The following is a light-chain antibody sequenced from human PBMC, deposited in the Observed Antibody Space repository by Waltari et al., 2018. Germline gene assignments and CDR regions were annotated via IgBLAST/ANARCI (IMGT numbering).Light chain of an antibody. V-gene: IGKV3-15*01. J-gene: IGKJ1*01. Sequence: ETVMTQSPATLSVSPGERATLSCRTSQTISSNLAWYQQKPDQAPRLLIYGASIRATGIPARFSGSGFGTEFTLTISSLQSEDFAVYYCQQYNNWPPWTFGQGTKVEIK. CDR1: QTISSN. CDR2: GAS. CDR3: QQYNNWPPWT.